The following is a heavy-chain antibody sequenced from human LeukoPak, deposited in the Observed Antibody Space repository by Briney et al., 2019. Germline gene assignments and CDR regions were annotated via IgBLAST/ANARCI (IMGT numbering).Heavy chain of an antibody. CDR2: INHSGST. Sequence: SETLSLTCAVYGGSFSGYYWSWIRQPPGKGLEWIGEINHSGSTSYNPSLKSRVTISVDTSKNQFSLKLSSVTAADTAVYYCARDRKSSGKDYWGRGTLVTVSS. J-gene: IGHJ4*02. CDR3: ARDRKSSGKDY. CDR1: GGSFSGYY. D-gene: IGHD6-19*01. V-gene: IGHV4-34*01.